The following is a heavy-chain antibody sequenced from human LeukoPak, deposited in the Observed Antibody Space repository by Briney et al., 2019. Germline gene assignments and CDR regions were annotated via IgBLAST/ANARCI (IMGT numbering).Heavy chain of an antibody. V-gene: IGHV1-46*01. Sequence: ASVKVSCKASGYTFTSYYIHWVRQAPGQGLEWMGIINPSGGNTNYARKFQGRVTMTRDTSTSTVYMELSSLRSEDTAMYYCAREEDCGYFDYWGQGTVVTVSS. CDR3: AREEDCGYFDY. D-gene: IGHD2-21*01. CDR2: INPSGGNT. J-gene: IGHJ4*02. CDR1: GYTFTSYY.